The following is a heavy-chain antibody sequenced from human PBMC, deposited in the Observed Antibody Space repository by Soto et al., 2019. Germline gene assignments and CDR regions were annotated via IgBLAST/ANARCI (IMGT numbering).Heavy chain of an antibody. CDR2: ISGSGGST. J-gene: IGHJ6*02. Sequence: GGSLRLSCAASGFTFSSYAMSWVRQAPGKGLEWVSAISGSGGSTYYADSVKGRFTISRDNSKNTLYLQMNSLRAEDTAVYYCAKSSELWELLRHYYYGMDVWGQGTTVTVSS. V-gene: IGHV3-23*01. CDR1: GFTFSSYA. D-gene: IGHD1-26*01. CDR3: AKSSELWELLRHYYYGMDV.